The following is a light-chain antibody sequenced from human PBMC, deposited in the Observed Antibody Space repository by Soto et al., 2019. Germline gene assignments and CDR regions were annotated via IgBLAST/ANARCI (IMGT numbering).Light chain of an antibody. J-gene: IGKJ3*01. V-gene: IGKV1-5*03. CDR2: KAS. CDR3: QQYNSYSRT. CDR1: QSISSW. Sequence: DIQMTQSPSTLSASVGARVTITCRASQSISSWLAWYQQKPGKAPKLLIYKASSLESGVPSRFSGSGSVTEFTLTISSLQPDDFATYYCQQYNSYSRTFGPGTKVDIK.